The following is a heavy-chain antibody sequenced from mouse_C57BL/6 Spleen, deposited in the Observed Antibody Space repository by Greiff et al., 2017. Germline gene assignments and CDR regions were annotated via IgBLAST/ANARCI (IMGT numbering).Heavy chain of an antibody. D-gene: IGHD1-1*01. Sequence: EVKLMESGGGLVKPGGSLKLSCAASGFTFSDYGMHWVRQAPEKGLEWVAYISSGSSTIYYADTVKGRFTISRYNAKNTLFLQMTSLRSEDTAMYYCARAPYYYGSRDNFDYWGQGTTLTVSS. J-gene: IGHJ2*01. V-gene: IGHV5-17*01. CDR1: GFTFSDYG. CDR2: ISSGSSTI. CDR3: ARAPYYYGSRDNFDY.